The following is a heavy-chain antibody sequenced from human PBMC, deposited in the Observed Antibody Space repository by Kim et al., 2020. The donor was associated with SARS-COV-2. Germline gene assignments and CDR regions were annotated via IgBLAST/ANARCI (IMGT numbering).Heavy chain of an antibody. CDR3: AREGHTVAGTVGAFDI. CDR1: GYTFTSYY. Sequence: ASVKVSCKASGYTFTSYYMHWVRQAPGQGLEWMGIINPSGGSTSYAQKFQGRVTMTRDTSTSTVYMELSSLRSEDTAVYYCAREGHTVAGTVGAFDIWGQGTMVTVSS. CDR2: INPSGGST. D-gene: IGHD6-19*01. J-gene: IGHJ3*02. V-gene: IGHV1-46*01.